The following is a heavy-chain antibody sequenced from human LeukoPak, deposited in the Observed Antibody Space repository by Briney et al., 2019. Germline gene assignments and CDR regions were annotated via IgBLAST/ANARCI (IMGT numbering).Heavy chain of an antibody. J-gene: IGHJ3*02. V-gene: IGHV3-23*01. CDR2: ISDSGSST. CDR1: GFTFSSYA. D-gene: IGHD5-18*01. Sequence: GGSLRLSCAASGFTFSSYAMSWVRQAPGKGLEWVSGISDSGSSTYYADSVKGRFTISRDNSKNTLYLQMNSLRAEDTAVYYCSRVSSEDTAMADAFDIWGQGTMVTVSS. CDR3: SRVSSEDTAMADAFDI.